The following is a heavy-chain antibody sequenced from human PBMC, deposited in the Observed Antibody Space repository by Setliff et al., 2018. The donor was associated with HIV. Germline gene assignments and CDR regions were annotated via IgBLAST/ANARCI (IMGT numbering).Heavy chain of an antibody. CDR1: GFIFSDHY. V-gene: IGHV3-72*01. CDR2: IRNKVNSYTT. D-gene: IGHD3-22*01. CDR3: ARGPASGDYSYYFDY. J-gene: IGHJ4*02. Sequence: GGSLRLSCVVSGFIFSDHYMDWVRQAPGKGLEWVARIRNKVNSYTTEYVASVKGRFTISRDDSENSLYLQMNSLKTEDTAVYYCARGPASGDYSYYFDYWGQGTLVTVPQ.